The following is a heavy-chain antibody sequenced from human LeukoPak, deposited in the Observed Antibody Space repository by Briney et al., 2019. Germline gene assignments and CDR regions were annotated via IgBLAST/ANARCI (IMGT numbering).Heavy chain of an antibody. J-gene: IGHJ4*02. Sequence: GASVKVSCKASGYTFTSYAMHWVHQAPGQRLEWMGWINAGNGNTKYSQKFQGRVTITRDTSASTAYMELSSLRSEDTAVYYCASWSPDIVGATPTYWGQGTLVTVSS. CDR2: INAGNGNT. CDR1: GYTFTSYA. V-gene: IGHV1-3*01. D-gene: IGHD1-26*01. CDR3: ASWSPDIVGATPTY.